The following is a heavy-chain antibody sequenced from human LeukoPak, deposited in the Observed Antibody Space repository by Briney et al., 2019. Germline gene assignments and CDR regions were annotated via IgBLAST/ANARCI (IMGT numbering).Heavy chain of an antibody. CDR2: MIPIFGTG. J-gene: IGHJ6*04. Sequence: SVRVSCKASGGTLISYAISWVRQAPGQGLGWVGGMIPIFGTGNYAQKFQGRVTITADESTTTAYIELSSLRSEDTAVYYCASMLYYDYVWGSYRDYYYGMDVWGKGTTVTVSS. D-gene: IGHD3-16*02. CDR3: ASMLYYDYVWGSYRDYYYGMDV. V-gene: IGHV1-69*13. CDR1: GGTLISYA.